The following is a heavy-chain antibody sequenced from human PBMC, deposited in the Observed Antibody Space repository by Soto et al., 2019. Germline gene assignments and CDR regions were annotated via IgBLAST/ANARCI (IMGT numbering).Heavy chain of an antibody. J-gene: IGHJ6*02. Sequence: QVQLVESGGGLVKPGGSLRLSCAASGFTFSDYYMSWIRQAPGKGLEWVSYISSSGTTIYYADSGKGRFTISRDNVKNSLYLQMNSLRAEDTAVYYCTRGETSSSFYYYGMDVWGQGTTVTVSS. CDR2: ISSSGTTI. D-gene: IGHD6-6*01. CDR3: TRGETSSSFYYYGMDV. CDR1: GFTFSDYY. V-gene: IGHV3-11*01.